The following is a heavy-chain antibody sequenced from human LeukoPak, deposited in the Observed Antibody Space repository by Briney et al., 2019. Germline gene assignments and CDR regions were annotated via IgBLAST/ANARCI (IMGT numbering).Heavy chain of an antibody. CDR3: ARDSSSWSYGMDV. CDR2: IYYRGST. V-gene: IGHV4-59*01. J-gene: IGHJ6*02. CDR1: GGSISSYY. Sequence: SETLSLTCTVSGGSISSYYWSWIRQPPGKGLEWIGYIYYRGSTNYNPSLKSRVTISVDTSKNQFSLKLSSVTAADTAVYYCARDSSSWSYGMDVWGQGTTVTVSS. D-gene: IGHD6-13*01.